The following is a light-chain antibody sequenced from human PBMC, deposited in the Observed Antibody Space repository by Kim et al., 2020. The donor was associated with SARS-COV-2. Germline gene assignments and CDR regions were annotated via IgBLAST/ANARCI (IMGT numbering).Light chain of an antibody. CDR1: SSDVGGYNY. CDR3: SSYTSSSTLVV. J-gene: IGLJ2*01. CDR2: DVS. Sequence: SITTSCTGTSSDVGGYNYVSLYQQHPGKAPKLLIYDVSNRPSGVSNRFSGSKSGNTASLTISGLQAEDEADYYCSSYTSSSTLVVFGGGTQLTVL. V-gene: IGLV2-14*03.